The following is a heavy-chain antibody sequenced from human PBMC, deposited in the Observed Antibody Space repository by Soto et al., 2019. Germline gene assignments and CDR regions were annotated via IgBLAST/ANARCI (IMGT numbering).Heavy chain of an antibody. Sequence: SETLSFTCTVSGGSIIRGGYFWSWIRQSPGKGLVWIGYIYDSGSSSYNPSLQSRVTMSVDTSKNQFSLKLRSVTAEDTAVYYCATENGYIARPKNFDYCGHLTLFT. CDR3: ATENGYIARPKNFDY. D-gene: IGHD6-6*01. CDR1: GGSIIRGGYF. J-gene: IGHJ4*01. CDR2: IYDSGSS. V-gene: IGHV4-30-4*01.